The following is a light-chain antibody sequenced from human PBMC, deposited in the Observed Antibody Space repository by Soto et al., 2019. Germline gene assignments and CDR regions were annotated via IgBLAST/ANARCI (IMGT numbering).Light chain of an antibody. V-gene: IGKV3-20*01. Sequence: EIVLPQSPGPLSLSPGERATLSCRASQSISSSYLAWYQQRPGQAPSLLIYAASTSATGIPDTFSGSGSVTDFTLAICRLEPEAFAEYYCQAFDSSPTTFGGVTKAVIK. J-gene: IGKJ4*01. CDR3: QAFDSSPTT. CDR2: AAS. CDR1: QSISSSY.